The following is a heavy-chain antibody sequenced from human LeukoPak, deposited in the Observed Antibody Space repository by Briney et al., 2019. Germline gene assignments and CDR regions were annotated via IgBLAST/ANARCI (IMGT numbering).Heavy chain of an antibody. D-gene: IGHD3-10*01. CDR3: AKEGYAGSGTYSYYFDY. CDR2: LSTSGAAT. CDR1: GFTFSSFS. Sequence: GGSLSLSCAASGFTFSSFSMICVRQAPGKGLEWVSTLSTSGAATYYADPVKGRFTISRDNSQNTLYLQMNSLRAEDTAVYFCAKEGYAGSGTYSYYFDYWGQGALVTVSS. J-gene: IGHJ4*02. V-gene: IGHV3-23*01.